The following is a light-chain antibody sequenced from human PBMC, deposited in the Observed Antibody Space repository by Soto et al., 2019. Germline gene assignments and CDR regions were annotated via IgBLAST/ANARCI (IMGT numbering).Light chain of an antibody. CDR3: QQYGSSSYT. CDR2: GAS. V-gene: IGKV3-11*01. CDR1: ENVRTF. J-gene: IGKJ2*01. Sequence: EVVLTQSPATLSLSPGERATLSCRASENVRTFVDWYQQKPGQAPRLLIHGASNRATGIPDRFSGSGSGTDFTLTISNLEPEDFAVYYCQQYGSSSYTFGQGTRLEIK.